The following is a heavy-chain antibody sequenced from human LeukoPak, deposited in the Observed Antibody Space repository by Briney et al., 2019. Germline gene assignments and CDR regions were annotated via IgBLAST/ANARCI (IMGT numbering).Heavy chain of an antibody. CDR2: MNPNSGNT. CDR3: ARGVISGDKGSGYFEYYYGMDV. CDR1: GYTFTSYD. D-gene: IGHD3-3*01. Sequence: ASVKVSCKASGYTFTSYDINWVRQATGQGLEWMGWMNPNSGNTGYAQKFQGRVTMTRNTSISTAYMELSSLRSEDTAVYYWARGVISGDKGSGYFEYYYGMDVWGQGTTVTVSS. V-gene: IGHV1-8*01. J-gene: IGHJ6*02.